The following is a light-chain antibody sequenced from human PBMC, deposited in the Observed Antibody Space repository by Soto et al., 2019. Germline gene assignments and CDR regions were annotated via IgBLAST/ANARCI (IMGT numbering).Light chain of an antibody. CDR3: SSYTTSSTKV. CDR2: DVS. J-gene: IGLJ1*01. CDR1: SSDVGAYNF. Sequence: QSALTQPASVSGSPGQSITISCTGTSSDVGAYNFVSWYQQHPGKAPKLMIYDVSNRPSGVSNRFSGSKSGNTASLTISGLQAEDEADYDCSSYTTSSTKVFGTGTKVTVL. V-gene: IGLV2-14*01.